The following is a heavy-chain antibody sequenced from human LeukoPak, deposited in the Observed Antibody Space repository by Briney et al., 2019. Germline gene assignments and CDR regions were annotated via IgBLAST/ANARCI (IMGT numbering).Heavy chain of an antibody. CDR3: ARRSNRGWFDP. D-gene: IGHD2/OR15-2a*01. V-gene: IGHV3-66*01. CDR2: IYSGGST. Sequence: GGSLRLSCAASGFTVSSDYMSWVRQAPGKGLEWVSVIYSGGSTYYADSVKARFTISRDNSKNTLYLQMNNLRAEDTAVYYCARRSNRGWFDPWGQGTLVTVSS. CDR1: GFTVSSDY. J-gene: IGHJ5*02.